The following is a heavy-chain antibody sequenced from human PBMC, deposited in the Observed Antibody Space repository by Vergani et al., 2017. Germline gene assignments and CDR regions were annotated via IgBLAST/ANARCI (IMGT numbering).Heavy chain of an antibody. CDR3: ARDGWELLDYFYYMDV. CDR2: INSDGDST. D-gene: IGHD1-26*01. Sequence: VQLVESGGGLVQPGGSLRLSCTASGFTFSNYWMQCVRQAPGKGRMWVSRINSDGDSTSYADSVKGRFTISRDNAKNTLYLQMDSLRAEDTAVYYCARDGWELLDYFYYMDVWGKGTTVTVSS. V-gene: IGHV3-74*01. CDR1: GFTFSNYW. J-gene: IGHJ6*03.